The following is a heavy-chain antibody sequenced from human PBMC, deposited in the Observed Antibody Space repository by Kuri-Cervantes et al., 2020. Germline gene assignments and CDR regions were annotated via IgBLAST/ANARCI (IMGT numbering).Heavy chain of an antibody. CDR3: ARVPTIPGMSSYYGMDV. J-gene: IGHJ6*02. Sequence: LSLTCAASEFTFGTYAMTWVRQAPGKGLEWVASIKEDGSEKYYVDSVKGRFTISRDNAENSLYLQMSSLRAEDTAMYYCARVPTIPGMSSYYGMDVWGQGTTVTVSS. CDR1: EFTFGTYA. CDR2: IKEDGSEK. V-gene: IGHV3-7*01. D-gene: IGHD6-13*01.